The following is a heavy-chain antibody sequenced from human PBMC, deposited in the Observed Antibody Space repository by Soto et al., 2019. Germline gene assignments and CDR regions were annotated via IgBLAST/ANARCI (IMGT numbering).Heavy chain of an antibody. CDR1: GGSINSGDYY. CDR3: ARDRYYGSGTYYNFYSGMNV. Sequence: KPSETLSLTCTVSGGSINSGDYYWTWVRQPPGKGLEWIGNIFHSGSTYYTPSLQSRVTISLDTSKNHFSLTLSSVTPADTAVYYCARDRYYGSGTYYNFYSGMNVWGQGTTVTVSS. V-gene: IGHV4-30-4*01. D-gene: IGHD3-10*01. CDR2: IFHSGST. J-gene: IGHJ6*02.